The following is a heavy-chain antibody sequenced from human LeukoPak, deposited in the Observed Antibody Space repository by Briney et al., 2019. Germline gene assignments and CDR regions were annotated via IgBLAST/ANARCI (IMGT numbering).Heavy chain of an antibody. CDR3: ARVGSSSWHGRRFDY. Sequence: VASVKVSCKASGYTFTSYGISWVRQAPGQGLEWMGWISAYNGNTNYAQKLQGRVTMTTDTSTSTAYMELRSLRSDDTAVYYCARVGSSSWHGRRFDYWGQGTLVTVPS. V-gene: IGHV1-18*01. CDR1: GYTFTSYG. CDR2: ISAYNGNT. J-gene: IGHJ4*02. D-gene: IGHD6-13*01.